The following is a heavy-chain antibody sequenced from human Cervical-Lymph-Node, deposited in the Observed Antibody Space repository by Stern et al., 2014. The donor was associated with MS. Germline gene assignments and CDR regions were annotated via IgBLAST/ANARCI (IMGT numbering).Heavy chain of an antibody. V-gene: IGHV4-4*07. CDR2: VSTTGNI. J-gene: IGHJ4*02. Sequence: QVQLVESGPRQVKTAETLSLTCSVSRGSISTYYWSWIRQPAGKGLEWIGRVSTTGNIRYNPSLKNRVPMSVDPSKNQFSLQLNSVTAADTAMYFCARDGSWSPLDYWGQGILVTVSS. D-gene: IGHD6-13*01. CDR1: RGSISTYY. CDR3: ARDGSWSPLDY.